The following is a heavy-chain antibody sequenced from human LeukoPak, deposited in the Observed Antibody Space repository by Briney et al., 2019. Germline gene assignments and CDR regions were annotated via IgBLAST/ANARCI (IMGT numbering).Heavy chain of an antibody. J-gene: IGHJ4*02. CDR2: IYYSGST. V-gene: IGHV4-59*01. D-gene: IGHD2-2*01. CDR3: ARDLPGTSFFDY. CDR1: GGSFSGYY. Sequence: SETLSLTCAVYGGSFSGYYWSWIRQPPGKGLEWIGYIYYSGSTDYNPSLKSRVSMSVHTSKNQLSLRLSSVTAADTAVYYCARDLPGTSFFDYWGQGTLVTVSS.